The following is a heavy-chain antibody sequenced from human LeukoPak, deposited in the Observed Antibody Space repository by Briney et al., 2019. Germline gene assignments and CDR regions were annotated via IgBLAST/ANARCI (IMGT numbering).Heavy chain of an antibody. CDR2: ISAYIGNT. Sequence: ASVKVSCKASGYTFTSYDINWVRQATGQGLEWMGWISAYIGNTNYAQKLQGRVTMTTDTSTSTAYMELRSLRSDDTAVYYCARPLGDYEAFDIWGQGTMVTVSS. V-gene: IGHV1-18*01. D-gene: IGHD4-17*01. CDR3: ARPLGDYEAFDI. J-gene: IGHJ3*02. CDR1: GYTFTSYD.